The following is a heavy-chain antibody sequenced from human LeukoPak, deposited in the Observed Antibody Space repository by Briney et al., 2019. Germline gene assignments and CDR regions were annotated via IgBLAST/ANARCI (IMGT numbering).Heavy chain of an antibody. Sequence: SETLSLTCTVSGGSICSYYWSWIRQPAGKGLEWIGRIYTSGSTNYNPSLKSRVTMSVDTSKNQFSLKLSSVTAADTAVYYCARVSVTMVRGVIASPGWFDPWGQGTLVTVSS. J-gene: IGHJ5*02. CDR1: GGSICSYY. CDR3: ARVSVTMVRGVIASPGWFDP. V-gene: IGHV4-4*07. D-gene: IGHD3-10*01. CDR2: IYTSGST.